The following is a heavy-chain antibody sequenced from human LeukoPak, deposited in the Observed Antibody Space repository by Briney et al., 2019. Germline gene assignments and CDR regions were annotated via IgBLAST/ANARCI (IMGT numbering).Heavy chain of an antibody. CDR1: GGSIRRSNYY. Sequence: PSETLSLTCTVSGGSIRRSNYYWGWIRQPPGKGLVWIGSIYHSGSTYQNPSLKRRVTISVDTSKDQFSLKLSSVTAADTAVYYCARSSGYSSSRGLNWFDPWGPGTLVTVSS. CDR3: ARSSGYSSSRGLNWFDP. D-gene: IGHD6-13*01. CDR2: IYHSGST. J-gene: IGHJ5*02. V-gene: IGHV4-39*01.